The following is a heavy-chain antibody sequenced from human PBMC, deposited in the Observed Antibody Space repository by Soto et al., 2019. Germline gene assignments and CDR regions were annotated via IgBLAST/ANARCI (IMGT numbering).Heavy chain of an antibody. V-gene: IGHV1-69*01. CDR2: IIPFSATS. CDR1: GGTLSSYP. J-gene: IGHJ4*02. CDR3: ARVGDGSSKLLDY. D-gene: IGHD2-21*01. Sequence: QVILVQSGAEVKKPGSSVKVSCKSSGGTLSSYPISWVRQAPGQGLEWMGVIIPFSATSNYAQKFQGRVTITADESTSTAYMELSSLRTGATAVYYCARVGDGSSKLLDYWGQGTLVTVSS.